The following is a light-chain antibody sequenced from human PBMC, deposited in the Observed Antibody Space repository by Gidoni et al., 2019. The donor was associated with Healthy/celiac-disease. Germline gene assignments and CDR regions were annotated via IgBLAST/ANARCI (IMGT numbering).Light chain of an antibody. Sequence: QSVLTQPPSVSEAPRQRVTISCSGSRSNIGNNAVNWYQQLPGKAPKLLIYYDDLLPSGVSDRFSGSKSGTSASLAISGLQSEDEADYYCAAWDDRLNAVVFGGGTKLTVL. CDR3: AAWDDRLNAVV. CDR2: YDD. V-gene: IGLV1-36*01. J-gene: IGLJ2*01. CDR1: RSNIGNNA.